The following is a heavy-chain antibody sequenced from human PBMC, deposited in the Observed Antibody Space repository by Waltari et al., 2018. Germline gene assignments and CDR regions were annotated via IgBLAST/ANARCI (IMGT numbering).Heavy chain of an antibody. J-gene: IGHJ3*02. CDR2: VDPEDGET. CDR3: ATYSSSWADAFDI. V-gene: IGHV1-69-2*01. D-gene: IGHD6-13*01. Sequence: EVQLVQSGAEVKKPGATVKISCKASGYTFTDYYMHWVQQAPGKGLEWMGRVDPEDGETIYAEKFQGRVTITADTATDTAYMELSSLRSENTAVYYCATYSSSWADAFDIWGQGTMVTVSS. CDR1: GYTFTDYY.